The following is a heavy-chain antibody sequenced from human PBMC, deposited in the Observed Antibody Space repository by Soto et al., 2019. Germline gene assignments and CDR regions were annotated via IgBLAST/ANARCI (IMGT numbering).Heavy chain of an antibody. CDR3: ARSGYDSYYYYGMDV. Sequence: GGSLRLSCAASGFTFSSYSMNWVRQAPGKGLEWVSYISSSSSTIYYADSVKGRFTISRDNAKNSLYLQMNSLRDEDTAVYYCARSGYDSYYYYGMDVWGQGTTVTVS. J-gene: IGHJ6*02. CDR2: ISSSSSTI. CDR1: GFTFSSYS. D-gene: IGHD5-12*01. V-gene: IGHV3-48*02.